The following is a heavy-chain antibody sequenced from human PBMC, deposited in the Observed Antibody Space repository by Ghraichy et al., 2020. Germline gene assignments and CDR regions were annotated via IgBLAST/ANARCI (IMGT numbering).Heavy chain of an antibody. J-gene: IGHJ4*02. CDR3: AKDRDGYNLRFDY. CDR1: GFTFDDYA. CDR2: ISWNSGSI. D-gene: IGHD5-24*01. V-gene: IGHV3-9*01. Sequence: GGSLRLSCAASGFTFDDYAMHWVRQAPGKGLEWVSGISWNSGSIGYADSVKGRFTISRDNAKNSLYLQMNSLRAEDTALYYCAKDRDGYNLRFDYWGQGTLVTVSS.